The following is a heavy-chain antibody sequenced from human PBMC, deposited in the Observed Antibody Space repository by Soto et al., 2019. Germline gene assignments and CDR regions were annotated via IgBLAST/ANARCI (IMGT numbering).Heavy chain of an antibody. CDR2: IYYSGST. J-gene: IGHJ6*02. CDR1: GGSISSGGYY. Sequence: PSETLSLTCTVSGGSISSGGYYWSWIRQHPGKGLEWIGYIYYSGSTYYNPSLKSRVTISVDTSKNQFSLKLSSVTAADTAVYYCARDFAVVVPTREGYYYGMDVWGQGTTVTVSS. V-gene: IGHV4-31*02. CDR3: ARDFAVVVPTREGYYYGMDV. D-gene: IGHD2-2*01.